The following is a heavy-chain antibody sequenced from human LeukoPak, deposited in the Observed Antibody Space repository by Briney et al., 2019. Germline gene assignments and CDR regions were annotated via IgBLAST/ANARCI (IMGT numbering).Heavy chain of an antibody. CDR1: GFTFSSYW. Sequence: GGSLRLSCAASGFTFSSYWMHWVRQGPGKGLVWVSRISSDGYITRYADSVKGRFTISRDNAKNTLYLQMNSLRAEDTAVYYCARELPQTKVVTGGAFDIWGQGTMVTVSS. V-gene: IGHV3-74*01. CDR3: ARELPQTKVVTGGAFDI. D-gene: IGHD4-23*01. J-gene: IGHJ3*02. CDR2: ISSDGYIT.